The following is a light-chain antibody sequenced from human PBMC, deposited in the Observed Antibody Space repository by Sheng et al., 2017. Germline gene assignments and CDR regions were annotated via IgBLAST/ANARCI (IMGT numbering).Light chain of an antibody. CDR2: DAS. J-gene: IGKJ2*01. CDR1: HDIRNA. CDR3: QQYNSYPYT. V-gene: IGKV1-13*02. Sequence: AIQLTQSPPSLSASVGDTVTITCRASHDIRNALAWYQQKPGKAPKFLIYDASTLESGVPSRFSGSGSGTDFTLTISSLQPEDFATYYCQQYNSYPYTFGQGTKLEI.